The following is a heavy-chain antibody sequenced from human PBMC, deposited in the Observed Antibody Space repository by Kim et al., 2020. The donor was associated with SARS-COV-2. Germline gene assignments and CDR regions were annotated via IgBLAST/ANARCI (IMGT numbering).Heavy chain of an antibody. CDR2: LYYNGGT. CDR3: ARREEFSGYDGDYYFYGMDV. J-gene: IGHJ6*02. Sequence: SETLSLTCSVSGGSISVSNFFWVWFRQPPGKGLEWIASLYYNGGTYYNPSLKSRVTISGDTSKNQFSLTLSSVTAADTAVYYCARREEFSGYDGDYYFYGMDVRGQGTTVIVSS. V-gene: IGHV4-39*01. CDR1: GGSISVSNFF. D-gene: IGHD5-12*01.